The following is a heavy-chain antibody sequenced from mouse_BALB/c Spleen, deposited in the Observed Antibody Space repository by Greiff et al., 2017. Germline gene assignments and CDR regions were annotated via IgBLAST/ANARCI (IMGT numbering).Heavy chain of an antibody. J-gene: IGHJ4*01. CDR3: ARWEYGNYGGAMDY. CDR1: GDSITSGY. Sequence: VQLKESGPSLVKPSQTLSLTCSVTGDSITSGYWNWIRKFPGNKLEYMGYISYSGSTYYNPSLKSRISITRDTSKNQYYLQLNSVTTEDTATYYCARWEYGNYGGAMDYWGQGTSVTVSS. V-gene: IGHV3-8*02. D-gene: IGHD2-10*02. CDR2: ISYSGST.